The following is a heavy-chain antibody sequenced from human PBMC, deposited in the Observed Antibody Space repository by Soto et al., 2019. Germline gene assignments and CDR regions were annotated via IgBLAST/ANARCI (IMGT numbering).Heavy chain of an antibody. CDR1: GFTFSSYA. CDR3: ARDETYYDFWSHYYYYYGMDV. V-gene: IGHV3-30-3*01. D-gene: IGHD3-3*01. Sequence: GGSLRLSCAASGFTFSSYAMHWVRQAPGKGLEWVAVISYDGSNKYYADSVKGRFTISRDNSKNTLYLQMNSLRAEDTAVYYCARDETYYDFWSHYYYYYGMDVWGQGTTVTVSS. CDR2: ISYDGSNK. J-gene: IGHJ6*02.